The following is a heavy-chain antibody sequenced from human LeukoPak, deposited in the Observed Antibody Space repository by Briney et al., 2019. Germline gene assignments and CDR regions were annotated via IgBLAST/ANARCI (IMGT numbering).Heavy chain of an antibody. CDR2: IIPIFGTA. J-gene: IGHJ1*01. Sequence: SVKVPCKASGGTFSSYAISWVRQAPGQRLEWMGGIIPIFGTANYAQKFQGRVTITADESTSTAYMELSSLRSEDTAVYYCARGRVGYCSSTSCYMAEYFQHWGQGTLVTVSS. CDR1: GGTFSSYA. V-gene: IGHV1-69*01. CDR3: ARGRVGYCSSTSCYMAEYFQH. D-gene: IGHD2-2*02.